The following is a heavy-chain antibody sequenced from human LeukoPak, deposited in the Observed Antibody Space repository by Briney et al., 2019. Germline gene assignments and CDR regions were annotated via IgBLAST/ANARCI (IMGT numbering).Heavy chain of an antibody. J-gene: IGHJ4*02. V-gene: IGHV3-48*04. Sequence: PGGSLRLSCAASGFTFGTYDMNWVRQAPGKGLEWVSYISSSSSTIYYADSVRGRFTISRDNAKNSLYLQMNSLRAEDTGVYYCARDLTMFRGPKDHWGQGTLVTVSS. D-gene: IGHD3-10*01. CDR2: ISSSSSTI. CDR1: GFTFGTYD. CDR3: ARDLTMFRGPKDH.